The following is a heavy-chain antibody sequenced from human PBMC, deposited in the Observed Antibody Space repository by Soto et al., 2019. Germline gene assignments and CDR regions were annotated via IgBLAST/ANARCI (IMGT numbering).Heavy chain of an antibody. CDR3: ARVGDTYYYDSSGYYGIYYYYGMDV. CDR1: GYTFTSYG. D-gene: IGHD3-22*01. J-gene: IGHJ6*02. Sequence: QVQLVQSGAEVKKPGASVKVSCKASGYTFTSYGISWVRQAPGQGLEWMGWISAYNGNTNYAQKLQGRVTMTTDTSTSTAYMELGSLRSDDTAVYYCARVGDTYYYDSSGYYGIYYYYGMDVWGQGTTVTVSS. CDR2: ISAYNGNT. V-gene: IGHV1-18*01.